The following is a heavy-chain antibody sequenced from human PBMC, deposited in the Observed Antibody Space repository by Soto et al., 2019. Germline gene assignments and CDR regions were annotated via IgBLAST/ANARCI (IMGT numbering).Heavy chain of an antibody. Sequence: SETLSLTCTVSGGSISSYYWSWIRQPPGKGLEWIGYIYYTGTTTYNPSIKSRVTISVDRSKNQFSLKLSSVTAADTAVYYCASLQYYYDSSGSTPDYWGQGTLVTVSS. CDR3: ASLQYYYDSSGSTPDY. CDR2: IYYTGTT. CDR1: GGSISSYY. V-gene: IGHV4-59*08. J-gene: IGHJ4*02. D-gene: IGHD3-22*01.